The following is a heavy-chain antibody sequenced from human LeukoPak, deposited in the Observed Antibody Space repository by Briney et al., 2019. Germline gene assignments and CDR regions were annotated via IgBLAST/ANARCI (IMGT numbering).Heavy chain of an antibody. CDR1: GYSFTSNY. J-gene: IGHJ4*02. Sequence: ASVKVSCKASGYSFTSNYIHWVRQAPGQGLEWMGMIYPRDSSTSYAQKFQGRVTVTRDTSTSTVHMELSGLRSEDTAVYYCARNQEAFDQWGQGTLVTVSS. CDR2: IYPRDSST. V-gene: IGHV1-46*01. CDR3: ARNQEAFDQ.